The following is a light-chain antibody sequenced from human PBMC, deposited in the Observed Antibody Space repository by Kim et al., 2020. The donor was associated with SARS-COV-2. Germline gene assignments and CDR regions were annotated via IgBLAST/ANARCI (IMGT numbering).Light chain of an antibody. V-gene: IGKV3-11*01. CDR2: DAS. J-gene: IGKJ2*01. Sequence: LSPRETATLSCRASQSVSNFLAWYQQKPGQAPRLLIYDASNRAPGIPARFSGSGSGTDFTLTISSLEPEDFAVYYCQQRTNWPPFTFGQGTKLEIK. CDR3: QQRTNWPPFT. CDR1: QSVSNF.